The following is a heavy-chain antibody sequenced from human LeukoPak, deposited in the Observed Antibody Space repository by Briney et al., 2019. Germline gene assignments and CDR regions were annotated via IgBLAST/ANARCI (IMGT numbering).Heavy chain of an antibody. V-gene: IGHV3-30*02. CDR2: IRYDGSNK. CDR1: GFTFSSYG. CDR3: AKSPIIPGYSYAGGYFDY. J-gene: IGHJ4*02. D-gene: IGHD5-18*01. Sequence: GGSLRLSCAASGFTFSSYGMHWVRQAPGKGLEWVAFIRYDGSNKYYADSVKGRFTISRDNSKNTLYLQMNSLRAEDTAVYYCAKSPIIPGYSYAGGYFDYWGQGTLVTVSS.